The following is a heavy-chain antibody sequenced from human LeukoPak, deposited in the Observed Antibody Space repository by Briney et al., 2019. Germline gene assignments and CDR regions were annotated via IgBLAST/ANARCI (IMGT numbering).Heavy chain of an antibody. D-gene: IGHD5-18*01. J-gene: IGHJ4*02. V-gene: IGHV4-61*01. CDR3: ASTSNSALGVPYFDH. CDR1: GASVSDGNYY. CDR2: MFYSEST. Sequence: SETLSLTCSVSGASVSDGNYYWSWIRQPPGKGLEWIGYMFYSESTKYNPSLKSRVTISVDKSKNQFSLHMSSVTAADTAVYYCASTSNSALGVPYFDHWGQGYLVTVSS.